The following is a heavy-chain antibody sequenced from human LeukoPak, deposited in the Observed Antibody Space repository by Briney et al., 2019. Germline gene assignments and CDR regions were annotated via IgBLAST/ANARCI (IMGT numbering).Heavy chain of an antibody. V-gene: IGHV4-30-4*01. CDR2: IYYSGST. CDR1: GGSISSGDYY. Sequence: PSETLSLTCTVSGGSISSGDYYWSWIRQPPGKGLEWIGYIYYSGSTYYNPSLKSRVTISVDTSKNQFSLKLSSLTAADTAVYYCASRVRGAPSAYFQHWGQGTLVTVSS. D-gene: IGHD3-10*01. CDR3: ASRVRGAPSAYFQH. J-gene: IGHJ1*01.